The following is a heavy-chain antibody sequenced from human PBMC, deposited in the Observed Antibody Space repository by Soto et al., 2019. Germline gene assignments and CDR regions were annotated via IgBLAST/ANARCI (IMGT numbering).Heavy chain of an antibody. J-gene: IGHJ6*02. Sequence: GGSLRLSCEASGFTFNDYSMDWVRQAPEKGLEWVSSISSSGTYIYYADSVKGRFAISRDNANNVMYLQMDTLRAEDTAVYYCVRAGHVFDVHYYGMDLWGQGTTVTVS. CDR1: GFTFNDYS. CDR2: ISSSGTYI. V-gene: IGHV3-21*01. CDR3: VRAGHVFDVHYYGMDL. D-gene: IGHD3-10*01.